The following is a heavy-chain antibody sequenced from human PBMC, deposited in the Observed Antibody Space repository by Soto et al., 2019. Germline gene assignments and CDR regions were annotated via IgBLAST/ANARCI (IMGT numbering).Heavy chain of an antibody. D-gene: IGHD3-16*01. Sequence: QVQLVQSGAEVKRPGASVKVSCKASGDTFSNFDFNWVRQATGQGPEWMGWMYPNNGQTAYARTFDGRVTMTWNSSTSTAYMELSSLTSEDTAVYYCATMIRGLIHWLDPWGQGTLVTVSS. CDR1: GDTFSNFD. CDR2: MYPNNGQT. CDR3: ATMIRGLIHWLDP. J-gene: IGHJ5*02. V-gene: IGHV1-8*01.